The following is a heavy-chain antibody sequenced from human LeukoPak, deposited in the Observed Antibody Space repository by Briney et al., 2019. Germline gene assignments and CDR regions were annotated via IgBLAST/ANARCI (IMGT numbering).Heavy chain of an antibody. CDR2: IRYDGSNK. J-gene: IGHJ4*02. CDR1: GFTFSSYG. V-gene: IGHV3-30*02. D-gene: IGHD2-15*01. CDR3: AKAPYCSGGSCYDDY. Sequence: GGSLRLSCAASGFTFSSYGMHWVRQAPGKGLEWVAFIRYDGSNKYYADSEKGRFTISRDNSKNTLYLQMNSLRAEDTAVYYCAKAPYCSGGSCYDDYWGQGTLVTVSS.